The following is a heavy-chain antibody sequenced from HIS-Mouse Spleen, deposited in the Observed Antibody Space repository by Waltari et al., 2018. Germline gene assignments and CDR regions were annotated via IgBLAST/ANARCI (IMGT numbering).Heavy chain of an antibody. D-gene: IGHD6-13*01. J-gene: IGHJ2*01. Sequence: QVQLVQSGAEVKKPGASVKVSCKASGYTFTGYYMHWVRQAPGQGLGWMGWIKPNSGGTNYGQKVKGRVTRTRDTSISTAYMGLSRLRSDDTAVYYCARGGGYSSSWFDWYFDLWGRGTLVTVSS. CDR3: ARGGGYSSSWFDWYFDL. CDR1: GYTFTGYY. CDR2: IKPNSGGT. V-gene: IGHV1-2*02.